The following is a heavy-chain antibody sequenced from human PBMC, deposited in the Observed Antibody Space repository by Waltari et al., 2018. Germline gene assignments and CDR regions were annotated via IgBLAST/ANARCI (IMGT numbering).Heavy chain of an antibody. CDR2: ISSSSSYI. D-gene: IGHD1-26*01. Sequence: EVQLVESGGGLVKPGGSLRLSCAASGFTFSSYSMNWVRQAPGKGLEWVSSISSSSSYIYYADSVKGRFTISRDNAKNSLYLQMNSLRAEDTAVYYCARDGEWELPHPFDYWGQGTLVTVSS. V-gene: IGHV3-21*01. J-gene: IGHJ4*02. CDR1: GFTFSSYS. CDR3: ARDGEWELPHPFDY.